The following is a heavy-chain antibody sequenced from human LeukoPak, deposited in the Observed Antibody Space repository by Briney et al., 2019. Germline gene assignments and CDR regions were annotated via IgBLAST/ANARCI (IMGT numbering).Heavy chain of an antibody. CDR1: GFTFSSYW. D-gene: IGHD1-26*01. V-gene: IGHV3-74*01. J-gene: IGHJ4*02. Sequence: PGGSLRLSCAVSGFTFSSYWMHWVRHGPGKGLAWVSRINSDGSSTNYADSVKGRFTISRDNAKNTLYMQKNSLRGEDTAVYYCARVKGGSYYGTAEGFDYWGQGTLVTVSS. CDR3: ARVKGGSYYGTAEGFDY. CDR2: INSDGSST.